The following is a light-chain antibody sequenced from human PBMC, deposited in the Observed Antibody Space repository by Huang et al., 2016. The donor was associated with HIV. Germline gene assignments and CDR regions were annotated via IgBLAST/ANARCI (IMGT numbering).Light chain of an antibody. CDR2: GAS. J-gene: IGKJ1*01. V-gene: IGKV3-15*01. Sequence: EIVMTQSPATLSVSPGERASLSCRASQSVNSNLAWYQQKPGQAPRLLMYGASIRATGIPDRFSGSGSGTDFTLTISSLQSEDFAVYYCQQYNGWPRTFGQATKVEI. CDR3: QQYNGWPRT. CDR1: QSVNSN.